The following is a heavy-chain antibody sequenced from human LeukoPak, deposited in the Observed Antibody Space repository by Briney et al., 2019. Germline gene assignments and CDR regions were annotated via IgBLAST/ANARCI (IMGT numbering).Heavy chain of an antibody. J-gene: IGHJ6*02. CDR1: GFTFSSYW. CDR3: ARDGNYGEPPYYYGMDV. D-gene: IGHD4-17*01. Sequence: GGSLRLSCAASGFTFSSYWMSWVRQAPGKGLEWVANIKQDGSEKYYEDSVKGRFTISRDNAKNSLYLQMNSLRAEDTAVYYCARDGNYGEPPYYYGMDVWGQGTTVTVSS. V-gene: IGHV3-7*01. CDR2: IKQDGSEK.